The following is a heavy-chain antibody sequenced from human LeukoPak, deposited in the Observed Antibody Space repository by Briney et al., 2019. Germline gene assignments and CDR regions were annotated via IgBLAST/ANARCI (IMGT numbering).Heavy chain of an antibody. Sequence: PSETLSLTCTVSGGSISSGGYYWSWIRQHPGKGLEWIGYIYYSGSTYYNPSLKSRVTISVDTSKNQFSLKLSSVAAADTAVYYCARDQALGPSWWFDPWGQGTLVTVSS. J-gene: IGHJ5*02. D-gene: IGHD3-16*02. V-gene: IGHV4-31*03. CDR3: ARDQALGPSWWFDP. CDR2: IYYSGST. CDR1: GGSISSGGYY.